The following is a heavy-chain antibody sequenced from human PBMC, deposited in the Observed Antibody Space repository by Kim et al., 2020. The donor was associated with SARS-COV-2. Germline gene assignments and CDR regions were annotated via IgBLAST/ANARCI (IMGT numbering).Heavy chain of an antibody. V-gene: IGHV3-30*18. J-gene: IGHJ5*02. CDR1: GFTFSSYG. Sequence: GGSLRLSCAASGFTFSSYGMHWVRQAPGKGLEWVAVISYDGSNKYYADSVKGRFTISRDNSKNTLYLQMNSLRAEDTAVYYCAKSIAAAGTYWFDPWGQG. CDR2: ISYDGSNK. CDR3: AKSIAAAGTYWFDP. D-gene: IGHD6-13*01.